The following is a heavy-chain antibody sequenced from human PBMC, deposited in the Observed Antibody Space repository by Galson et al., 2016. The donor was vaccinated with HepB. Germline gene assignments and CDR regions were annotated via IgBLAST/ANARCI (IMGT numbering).Heavy chain of an antibody. Sequence: SLRLSCAASGFTFNSSGMHWVRQAPGKGLEWVAVISFDVSYKYYADSVKGRFTISRDYSKNTLFLQMNTLRAEETAVYYCAKEVLWFRATDHWGQGILVTVSS. V-gene: IGHV3-30*18. CDR1: GFTFNSSG. J-gene: IGHJ4*02. CDR2: ISFDVSYK. D-gene: IGHD3-10*01. CDR3: AKEVLWFRATDH.